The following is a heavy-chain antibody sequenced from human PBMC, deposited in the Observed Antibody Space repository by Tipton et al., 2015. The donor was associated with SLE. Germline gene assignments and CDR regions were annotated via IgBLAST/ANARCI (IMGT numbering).Heavy chain of an antibody. CDR2: IYSGGST. V-gene: IGHV3-53*01. Sequence: SLRLSCAASGFTISDTYMSWVRQAPGKGLEWVSVIYSGGSTYHAESVKGRFTISRDTSKNTVYLQMNSLRAEDTAVYYCVRSGEYSYGHCMDVWGQGTTVTVSS. D-gene: IGHD5-18*01. J-gene: IGHJ6*02. CDR3: VRSGEYSYGHCMDV. CDR1: GFTISDTY.